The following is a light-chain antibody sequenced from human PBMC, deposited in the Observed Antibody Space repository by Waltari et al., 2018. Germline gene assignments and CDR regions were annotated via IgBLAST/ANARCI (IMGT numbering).Light chain of an antibody. CDR1: QSISSY. CDR2: ATS. V-gene: IGKV1-39*01. Sequence: DIQMTQSPSSLSASVGDRVTITCRASQSISSYLNWYQQKPGKAPKLLIYATSSLQSGVLSIYSGSGSGTDFTLTINSVQPEDFATYYCQQTHSAPRTFGGGTKVEIK. J-gene: IGKJ4*01. CDR3: QQTHSAPRT.